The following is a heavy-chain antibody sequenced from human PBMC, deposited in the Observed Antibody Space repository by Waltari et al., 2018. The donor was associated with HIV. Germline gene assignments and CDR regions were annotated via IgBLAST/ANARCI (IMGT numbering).Heavy chain of an antibody. Sequence: QVQLVESGGGVVQPGRSLRLPCAASGFPFSSYGMPWARQAPGKGLEWVAVISYDGSNKYYADSVKGRFTISRDNSKNTLYLQMNSLRAEDTAVYYCAKDPYYYDSSGYADYFDYWGQGTLVTVSS. J-gene: IGHJ4*02. D-gene: IGHD3-22*01. CDR1: GFPFSSYG. CDR2: ISYDGSNK. V-gene: IGHV3-30*18. CDR3: AKDPYYYDSSGYADYFDY.